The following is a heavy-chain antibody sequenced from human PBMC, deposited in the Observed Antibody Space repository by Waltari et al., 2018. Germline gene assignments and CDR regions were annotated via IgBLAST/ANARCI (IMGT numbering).Heavy chain of an antibody. J-gene: IGHJ5*02. Sequence: QVQLQESGPGLVKPSQTLSLTCTVSGGSISSGGYYWSWIRQHPGKGLEWIGYIYHSGSTYYNPSLKSRVTRSVDRSKNQFSLKLSSVTAADTAVYYCARDQPLLEWLPVGGWFDPWGQGTLVTVSS. D-gene: IGHD3-3*01. CDR3: ARDQPLLEWLPVGGWFDP. V-gene: IGHV4-31*03. CDR2: IYHSGST. CDR1: GGSISSGGYY.